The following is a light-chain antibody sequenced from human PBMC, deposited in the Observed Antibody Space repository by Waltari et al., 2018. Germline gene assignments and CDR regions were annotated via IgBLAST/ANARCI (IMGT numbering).Light chain of an antibody. CDR1: QSVSSS. J-gene: IGKJ4*01. CDR2: DSS. CDR3: QQRRNWPSVT. Sequence: EIVLTQSPATLSPSPGERATLSCRASQSVSSSLAWYRQKPGQAPRLLIYDSSIRATGIPARFSGSGSGTDFTLTISTLEPEDFAVYYCQQRRNWPSVTFGGGTKVEIK. V-gene: IGKV3-11*01.